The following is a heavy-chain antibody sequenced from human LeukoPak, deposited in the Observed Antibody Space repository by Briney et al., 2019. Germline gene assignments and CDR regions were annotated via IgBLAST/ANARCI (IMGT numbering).Heavy chain of an antibody. CDR2: IRAYNGNT. Sequence: ASVKVSCKASGYTFTNYDINWVRQAPGQGLEGMGWIRAYNGNTNSAQKLHGRVTLTTDTPTSTAYMELRSLRSDDTAVYYCARTHRYGYSGYPSVDYWGQGTLVTVSS. J-gene: IGHJ4*02. CDR1: GYTFTNYD. D-gene: IGHD5-12*01. V-gene: IGHV1-18*01. CDR3: ARTHRYGYSGYPSVDY.